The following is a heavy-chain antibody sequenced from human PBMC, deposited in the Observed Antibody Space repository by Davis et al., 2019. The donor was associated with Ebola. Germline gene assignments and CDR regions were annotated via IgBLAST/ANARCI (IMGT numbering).Heavy chain of an antibody. Sequence: ASVKVSCKASGYPFTNYGLSWVRQAPGQGLEWMGWLNTYNGNTNYAQKLQGRVTVTTDTSTSTAHMELRSLRSDDTAVYYCTRDRSPVDDAFDIWGQGTMVTVSS. CDR3: TRDRSPVDDAFDI. CDR1: GYPFTNYG. V-gene: IGHV1-18*01. CDR2: LNTYNGNT. J-gene: IGHJ3*02.